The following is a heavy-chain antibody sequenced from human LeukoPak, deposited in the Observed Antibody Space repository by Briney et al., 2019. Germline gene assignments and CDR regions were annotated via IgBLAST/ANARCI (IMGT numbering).Heavy chain of an antibody. D-gene: IGHD6-19*01. Sequence: GGSLRLSCAASGLIFSKHWMTWVRQAPGKGLEWVASIKPDGSEKYYLDSVRGRFTISRDNARDSLYLQMNSLRDDDTSVYFCARDASALYWGRGTLVTVSS. CDR1: GLIFSKHW. CDR3: ARDASALY. J-gene: IGHJ4*02. V-gene: IGHV3-7*01. CDR2: IKPDGSEK.